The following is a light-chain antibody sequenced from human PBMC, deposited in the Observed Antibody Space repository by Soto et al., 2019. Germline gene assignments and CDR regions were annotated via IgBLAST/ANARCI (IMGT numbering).Light chain of an antibody. J-gene: IGLJ2*01. Sequence: SYELTQPPSVSVSPGQTASITCSGDKLGDKYVCWYQQKPGQSPVLVIYQDTKRPSGIPERFSGSNSGNTATLTISGTQSMDEADYYCQAWDSSTVVFGGGTKLTVL. CDR3: QAWDSSTVV. CDR1: KLGDKY. CDR2: QDT. V-gene: IGLV3-1*01.